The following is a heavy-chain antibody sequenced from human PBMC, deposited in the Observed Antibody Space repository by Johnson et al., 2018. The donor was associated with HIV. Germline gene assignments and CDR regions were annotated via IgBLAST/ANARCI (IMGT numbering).Heavy chain of an antibody. D-gene: IGHD5-12*01. CDR1: EIIFRNYW. CDR2: IKQDASEK. Sequence: EVHLVESGGGLVQPGGSLRLSCVDSEIIFRNYWMSWVRQAPGKGLEWVANIKQDASEKNYVDSVKGRFTISGDNAKNSLYLQMDSLRAEDAAVYFCVREGRYSGYDPLKRNAFDIWGQGTVVTVSS. J-gene: IGHJ3*02. V-gene: IGHV3-7*01. CDR3: VREGRYSGYDPLKRNAFDI.